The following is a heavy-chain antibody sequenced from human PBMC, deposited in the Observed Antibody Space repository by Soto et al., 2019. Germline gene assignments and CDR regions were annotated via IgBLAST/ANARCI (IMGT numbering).Heavy chain of an antibody. CDR2: IWYDGSNK. Sequence: GGSLRLSCAASGFTFSSYGMHWVRQAPGKGLEWVAVIWYDGSNKYYADSVKGRFTISRDNSKNTRYLQMNSLRAEDTAVYYCARDRGDDFWSGYPNSYGMDVWGQGTTVTVSS. CDR1: GFTFSSYG. V-gene: IGHV3-33*01. D-gene: IGHD3-3*01. CDR3: ARDRGDDFWSGYPNSYGMDV. J-gene: IGHJ6*02.